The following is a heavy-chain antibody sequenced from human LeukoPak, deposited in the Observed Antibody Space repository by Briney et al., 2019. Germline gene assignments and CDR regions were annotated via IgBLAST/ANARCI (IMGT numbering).Heavy chain of an antibody. CDR3: ARDAGLAARRFYMDV. V-gene: IGHV4-4*07. J-gene: IGHJ6*03. CDR1: GGSISSYY. D-gene: IGHD6-6*01. CDR2: IYTSGST. Sequence: PSETLSLTCTVSGGSISSYYWSWIRQPAGKGLEWIGRIYTSGSTNYNPSLKSRVTISVDTSKNQFSLKLSSVTAADTAVYYCARDAGLAARRFYMDVWGKGTTVTVSS.